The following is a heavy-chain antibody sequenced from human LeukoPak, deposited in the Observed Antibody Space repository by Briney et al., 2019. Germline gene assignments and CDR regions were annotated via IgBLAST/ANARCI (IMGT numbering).Heavy chain of an antibody. V-gene: IGHV4-34*01. Sequence: SETLSLTCAVYGGSFSGYYWSWIRQPPGKGLEWIWEINHSGSTNYNPSLKSRVTISVDTSKNQFSLKLSSVTAADTAVYYCARGGPPRYCSSTSCYRWNFDYWGQGTLVTVSS. J-gene: IGHJ4*02. D-gene: IGHD2-2*02. CDR2: INHSGST. CDR3: ARGGPPRYCSSTSCYRWNFDY. CDR1: GGSFSGYY.